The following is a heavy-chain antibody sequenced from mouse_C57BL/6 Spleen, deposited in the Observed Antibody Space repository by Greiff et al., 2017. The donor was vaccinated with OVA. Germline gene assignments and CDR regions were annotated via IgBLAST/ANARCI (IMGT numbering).Heavy chain of an antibody. CDR1: GYAFTNYL. CDR2: INPGSGGT. D-gene: IGHD2-4*01. Sequence: QVQLQQSGAELVRPGTSVKVSCKASGYAFTNYLIEWVKQRPGQGLEWIGVINPGSGGTNYNEKFKGKATLTADKSSSTAYMQLSSLTSEDSAVYFCARDSDYDVAMDYWGQGTSVTVSS. CDR3: ARDSDYDVAMDY. V-gene: IGHV1-54*01. J-gene: IGHJ4*01.